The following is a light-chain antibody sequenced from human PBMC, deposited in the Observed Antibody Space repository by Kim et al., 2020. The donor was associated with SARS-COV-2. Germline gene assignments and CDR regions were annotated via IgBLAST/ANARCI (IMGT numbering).Light chain of an antibody. CDR2: FDS. V-gene: IGLV3-21*01. CDR1: NIGSEG. J-gene: IGLJ3*02. CDR3: QVWNSRSDQWV. Sequence: SYELTQPLSVSVAPGETARITCGGNNIGSEGVHWYQQKPGQAPVLLIYFDSDWPSGIPERFSGSNSGNTATLTISRVEAGDEADYYCQVWNSRSDQWVFGGGTKVTVL.